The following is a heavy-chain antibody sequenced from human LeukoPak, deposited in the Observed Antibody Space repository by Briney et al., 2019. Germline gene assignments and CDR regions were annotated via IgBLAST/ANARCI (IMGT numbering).Heavy chain of an antibody. CDR3: ATLMRGPTGYSGYGGEDH. D-gene: IGHD5-12*01. Sequence: RGSLRLSCAASGFTFSNYAMTWVRQAQGTGLQWVSAITGSGGSAYYADSVKGRFAISRDNSKNTLYLQLNSLKAEDTAVYYCATLMRGPTGYSGYGGEDHWGQGTLVTVSS. CDR2: ITGSGGSA. CDR1: GFTFSNYA. J-gene: IGHJ4*02. V-gene: IGHV3-23*01.